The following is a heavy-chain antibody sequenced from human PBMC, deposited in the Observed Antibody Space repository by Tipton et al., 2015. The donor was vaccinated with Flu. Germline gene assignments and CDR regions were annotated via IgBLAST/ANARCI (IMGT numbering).Heavy chain of an antibody. CDR3: AREEMAAIFLGDGMDV. J-gene: IGHJ6*02. V-gene: IGHV3-30*04. Sequence: SLRLSCAASEFGFITYAMHWVRQAPGKGLEWLAVISSDGSDSYYSDSVKGRFTISRDNSKNTLYLQMNSLRPDDTALYYCAREEMAAIFLGDGMDVWGQGTTVTVSS. D-gene: IGHD5-24*01. CDR1: EFGFITYA. CDR2: ISSDGSDS.